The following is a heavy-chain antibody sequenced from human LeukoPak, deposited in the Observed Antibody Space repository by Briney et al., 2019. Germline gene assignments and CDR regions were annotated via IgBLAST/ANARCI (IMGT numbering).Heavy chain of an antibody. J-gene: IGHJ6*04. V-gene: IGHV3-48*03. D-gene: IGHD2-2*01. CDR2: ISSSGSTI. CDR3: ARRGVPAAIRYYYYGMDV. Sequence: PGGSLRLSCAASGFTFSSYEMNWVRQAPGKGLEWVSYISSSGSTIYYADSVKGRFTISRDNAKNSLYLQMNSLRAEDTAVYYCARRGVPAAIRYYYYGMDVWGKGTTVTVSS. CDR1: GFTFSSYE.